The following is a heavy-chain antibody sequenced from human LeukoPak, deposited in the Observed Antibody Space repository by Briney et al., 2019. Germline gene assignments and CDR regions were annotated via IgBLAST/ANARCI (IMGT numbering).Heavy chain of an antibody. CDR2: IYSGGRT. J-gene: IGHJ4*02. Sequence: PGGSLRLSCAASGFTFSSNYMSWVRQAPGKGLEWVSVIYSGGRTYYSDSVKGRFTISRDNSKNTLYLQMNSLRAEDTAVYYCARDESRGYGYFDYWGQGTLVTDSS. D-gene: IGHD4-17*01. CDR1: GFTFSSNY. CDR3: ARDESRGYGYFDY. V-gene: IGHV3-66*01.